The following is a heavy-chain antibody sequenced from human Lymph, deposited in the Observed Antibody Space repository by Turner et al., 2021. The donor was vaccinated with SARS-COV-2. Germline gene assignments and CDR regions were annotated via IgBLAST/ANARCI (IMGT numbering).Heavy chain of an antibody. CDR3: ARVVGGFGELGYYYYYGMDV. V-gene: IGHV1-69*10. D-gene: IGHD3-10*01. J-gene: IGHJ6*02. CDR2: IIPILRRA. CDR1: GGTFSSYA. Sequence: QVQLVQSGAEVKKPGSSVKVSCKASGGTFSSYAISWVRQAPGQGLEWMGGIIPILRRAPYEQKFQGRVTITADKSTSTAYMELSSLRSEDTAVFYCARVVGGFGELGYYYYYGMDVWGQGTTVTVSS.